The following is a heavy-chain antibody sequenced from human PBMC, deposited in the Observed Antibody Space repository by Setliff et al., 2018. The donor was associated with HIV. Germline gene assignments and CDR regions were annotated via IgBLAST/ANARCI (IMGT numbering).Heavy chain of an antibody. CDR3: ARGVRVGPTTTANWFDP. CDR2: IYYTGNT. D-gene: IGHD1-26*01. CDR1: GGPISSDY. Sequence: PSETLSLTCTVSGGPISSDYWSWIRQPPGKGLEWIGYIYYTGNTVYNPSLKSRVTMSVDTPKNQFSLKLNSVTAADTAVYYCARGVRVGPTTTANWFDPWGQGTLVTVSS. J-gene: IGHJ5*02. V-gene: IGHV4-59*01.